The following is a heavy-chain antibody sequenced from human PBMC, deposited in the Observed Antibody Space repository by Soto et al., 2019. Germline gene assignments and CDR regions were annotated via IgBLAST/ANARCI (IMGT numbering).Heavy chain of an antibody. CDR3: ARDIGNSGSYFPYYYYYGMDV. D-gene: IGHD1-26*01. J-gene: IGHJ6*02. CDR2: IYYSGST. V-gene: IGHV4-59*01. CDR1: GVSISSSY. Sequence: LCLTCTVSGVSISSSYVSWILQPPGQGLEWIGYIYYSGSTNYNPSLKSRVTISVDTSKNQFSLKLSSVTAADTAVYYCARDIGNSGSYFPYYYYYGMDVWGLGTTVTVS.